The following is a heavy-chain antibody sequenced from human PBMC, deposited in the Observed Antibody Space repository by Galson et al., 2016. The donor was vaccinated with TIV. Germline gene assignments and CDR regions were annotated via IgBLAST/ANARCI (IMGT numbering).Heavy chain of an antibody. D-gene: IGHD3-3*01. Sequence: SVKVSCKASGGIFRSYAISWVRQAPGQGLEWMGGLIAIFGIPNYAQKFQGRVTITADESTTTVYMELSSLRSDDTAVYYCARGSSYYSNYLDVWGKGTTVTVSS. CDR3: ARGSSYYSNYLDV. J-gene: IGHJ6*03. V-gene: IGHV1-69*13. CDR2: LIAIFGIP. CDR1: GGIFRSYA.